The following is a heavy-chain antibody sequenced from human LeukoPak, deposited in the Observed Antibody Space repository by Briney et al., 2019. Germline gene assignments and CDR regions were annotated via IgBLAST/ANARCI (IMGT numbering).Heavy chain of an antibody. CDR2: ISTSGANT. J-gene: IGHJ4*02. Sequence: GGSLRLSCAASGFTFSDYYISWIRQAPGKGLVWLSYISTSGANTFYTDSVKGRFTISRDNANNSLYLQMNSLRVEDTAVYYCARGAVPGFDYWGQGTLVTVSS. CDR3: ARGAVPGFDY. D-gene: IGHD6-19*01. CDR1: GFTFSDYY. V-gene: IGHV3-11*01.